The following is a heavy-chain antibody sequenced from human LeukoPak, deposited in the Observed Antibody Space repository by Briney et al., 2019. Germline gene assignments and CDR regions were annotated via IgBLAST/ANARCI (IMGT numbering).Heavy chain of an antibody. D-gene: IGHD4-23*01. CDR1: GFSFTTYA. CDR3: ARRLKGSFGNPFDY. Sequence: ASVKVSCKASGFSFTTYAIHWVRQAPGQRLEWMGWINPADGGTRYSQRFQGGVSITRDTSATTAYMELSSLRSEDAAVYYCARRLKGSFGNPFDYWGQGTLVTVSS. J-gene: IGHJ4*02. V-gene: IGHV1-3*01. CDR2: INPADGGT.